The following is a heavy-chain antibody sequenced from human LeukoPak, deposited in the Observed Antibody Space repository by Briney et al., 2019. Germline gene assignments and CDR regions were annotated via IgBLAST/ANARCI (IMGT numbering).Heavy chain of an antibody. CDR1: GGSISSYY. D-gene: IGHD1-26*01. J-gene: IGHJ4*02. V-gene: IGHV4-4*07. CDR2: IYTSGST. Sequence: PSETLSLTCTVSGGSISSYYWSWIRQPAGKGLEWIGRIYTSGSTNYNPSLKSRVTMSVDTSKNQFSLKLSSVTAADTAVYYCARNLVGATGGTYYFDYWGQGTLVTVSS. CDR3: ARNLVGATGGTYYFDY.